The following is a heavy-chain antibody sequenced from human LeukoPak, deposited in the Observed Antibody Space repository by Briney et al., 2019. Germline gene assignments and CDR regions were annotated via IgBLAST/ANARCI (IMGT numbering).Heavy chain of an antibody. CDR3: ARDLLFACSSTSCYLSARFDP. Sequence: SVKVSCKASGGTFSSYAISWVRQAPGQGLEWMGGIIPIFGTANYAQKFQGRVTITTDESTSTAYMELSSLRSEDTAVYYCARDLLFACSSTSCYLSARFDPWGQVTLVTVSS. J-gene: IGHJ5*02. CDR2: IIPIFGTA. V-gene: IGHV1-69*05. D-gene: IGHD2-2*01. CDR1: GGTFSSYA.